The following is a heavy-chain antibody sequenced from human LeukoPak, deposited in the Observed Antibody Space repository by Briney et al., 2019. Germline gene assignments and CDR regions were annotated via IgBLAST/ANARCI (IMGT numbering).Heavy chain of an antibody. D-gene: IGHD1-14*01. CDR1: GFTFSSYA. J-gene: IGHJ5*02. Sequence: PGGSLRLSCAASGFTFSSYAMHWVRQAPGKGLEWVAVISYDGSNKYYADSVKGRFTISRDNSKNTLYLQMNSLRAEDTAVYYCAKVGTTHIRSYSDLWGRGTLVTVSS. CDR3: AKVGTTHIRSYSDL. V-gene: IGHV3-30-3*01. CDR2: ISYDGSNK.